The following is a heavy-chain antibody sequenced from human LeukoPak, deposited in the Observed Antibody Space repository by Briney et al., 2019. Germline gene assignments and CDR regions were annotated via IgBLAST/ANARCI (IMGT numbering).Heavy chain of an antibody. D-gene: IGHD5-12*01. CDR1: GGSFSGYY. J-gene: IGHJ6*02. V-gene: IGHV4-34*01. Sequence: SETLSLTCAVYGGSFSGYYWSWIPQPPGKGLEWIGEINHIGSTNYNPSLKSRVTISVDTSKNQFSLKLSSVTAADTAVYYCARDPKWLRLSLSQTYGMDVWGQGTTVTVSS. CDR2: INHIGST. CDR3: ARDPKWLRLSLSQTYGMDV.